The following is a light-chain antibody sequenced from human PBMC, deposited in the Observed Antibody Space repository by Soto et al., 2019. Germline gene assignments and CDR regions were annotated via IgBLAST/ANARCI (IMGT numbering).Light chain of an antibody. J-gene: IGKJ1*01. CDR3: KQYNSYST. CDR1: QSISSY. CDR2: TSF. Sequence: DIQMNPSPSSMSSAVVYIFTITCRASQSISSYLNWYQQTPGEAPNILIHTSFTFYSGVPSRFSGTGSGTDFTLTISSLQPDDFATYYCKQYNSYSTCGNGNKVDIK. V-gene: IGKV1-39*01.